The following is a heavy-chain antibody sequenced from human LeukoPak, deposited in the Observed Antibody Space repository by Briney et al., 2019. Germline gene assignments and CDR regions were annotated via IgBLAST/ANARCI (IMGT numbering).Heavy chain of an antibody. CDR3: ASDEGYFQH. Sequence: GGSLRLSCAASGFTFSNYSMNWVRQAPGKGVEWVGCISSNSDNINYAESVKGRVTISRDKAKNSLYLQMNSLRAEDPAVYYCASDEGYFQHWGQGTLVTVSS. CDR1: GFTFSNYS. CDR2: ISSNSDNI. J-gene: IGHJ1*01. V-gene: IGHV3-21*01.